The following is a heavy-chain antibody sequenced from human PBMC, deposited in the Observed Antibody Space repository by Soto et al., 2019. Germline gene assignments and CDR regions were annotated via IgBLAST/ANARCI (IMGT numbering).Heavy chain of an antibody. V-gene: IGHV3-21*01. CDR2: ISSSSSYI. CDR1: GFTFSSYI. J-gene: IGHJ6*02. D-gene: IGHD6-13*01. CDR3: ARDRAAAGVYYYYGMDV. Sequence: GGSLRLSCAASGFTFSSYIMNWVRQAPGKGLEWVSSISSSSSYIYYADSVKGRFTISRDNAKNSLYLQMNSLRAEDTSVYYCARDRAAAGVYYYYGMDVWGQGTTVTGS.